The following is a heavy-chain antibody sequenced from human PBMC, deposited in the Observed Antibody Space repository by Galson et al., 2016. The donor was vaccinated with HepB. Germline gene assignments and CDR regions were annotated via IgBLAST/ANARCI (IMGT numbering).Heavy chain of an antibody. CDR3: ARVTLPAGGEDL. D-gene: IGHD6-13*01. CDR1: GYNVTTYW. J-gene: IGHJ4*02. CDR2: IYPDDSET. Sequence: QSGAEVKKPGESLKISCKGSGYNVTTYWIAWVRQMPGKGLEWMGIIYPDDSETRYSPSFQAQVTISADKSISTAYLEWTSLKASDTAVYYCARVTLPAGGEDLWGQGTLVTVSS. V-gene: IGHV5-51*01.